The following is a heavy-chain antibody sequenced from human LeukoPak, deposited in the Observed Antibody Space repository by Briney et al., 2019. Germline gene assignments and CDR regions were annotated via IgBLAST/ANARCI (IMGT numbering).Heavy chain of an antibody. CDR3: ARTVPAAIGGWFDP. Sequence: SETLSLTCTVSGYSISSDYYWGWIRQPPGKGLEWIGSIHHSGSTYYKPSLKSRVTISVDTSKNQFSLKLSSVTAADTAVYYCARTVPAAIGGWFDPWGQGTLVTVSS. D-gene: IGHD2-2*02. V-gene: IGHV4-38-2*02. CDR2: IHHSGST. CDR1: GYSISSDYY. J-gene: IGHJ5*02.